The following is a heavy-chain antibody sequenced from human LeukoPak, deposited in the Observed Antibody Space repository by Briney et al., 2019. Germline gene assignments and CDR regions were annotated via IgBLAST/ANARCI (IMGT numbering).Heavy chain of an antibody. D-gene: IGHD2-2*01. CDR2: IYYSGST. Sequence: SETLSLTCTVSGGSISSYYWSWIRQPPGEGLEWIGYIYYSGSTNYNPSLKSRVTISVDTSKNQFSLKLSSVTAADTAVYYCARAIGVVVPAAIPDAFDIWGQGTMVTVSS. J-gene: IGHJ3*02. CDR3: ARAIGVVVPAAIPDAFDI. V-gene: IGHV4-59*01. CDR1: GGSISSYY.